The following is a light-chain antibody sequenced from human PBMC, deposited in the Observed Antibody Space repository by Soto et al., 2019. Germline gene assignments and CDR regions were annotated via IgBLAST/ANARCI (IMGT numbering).Light chain of an antibody. CDR1: QSVSSY. V-gene: IGKV3-20*01. Sequence: EILLTQSPATLSLSPGERATLSCRASQSVSSYLAWYQQKPGQAPRLLIYSASSRATGIPDRFSGSGSGTDYTLTISRLEPEDSAVYYCQQYGYSFWTFGQGTKVDIK. CDR2: SAS. CDR3: QQYGYSFWT. J-gene: IGKJ1*01.